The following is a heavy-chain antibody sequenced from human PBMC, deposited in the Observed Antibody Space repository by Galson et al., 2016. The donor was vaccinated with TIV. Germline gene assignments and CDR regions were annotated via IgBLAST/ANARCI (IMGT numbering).Heavy chain of an antibody. CDR2: INPIFGTA. CDR1: GGTFSNFV. J-gene: IGHJ4*02. D-gene: IGHD3-10*01. Sequence: SVKVSCKASGGTFSNFVISWVRQAPGQGLEWMGSINPIFGTANYAQKFQGRVTITADPSTSKIYMELSSLRSEDTAVYYCARGREYYFGSGSSYFDYWGQGSLVTVSS. V-gene: IGHV1-69*13. CDR3: ARGREYYFGSGSSYFDY.